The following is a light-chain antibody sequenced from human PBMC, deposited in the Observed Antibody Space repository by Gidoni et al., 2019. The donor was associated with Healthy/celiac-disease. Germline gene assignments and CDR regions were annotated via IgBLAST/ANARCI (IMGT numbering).Light chain of an antibody. J-gene: IGLJ2*01. CDR2: DVS. Sequence: QSALTQPASVSGSPGQSITISCTGTSSDVGGYNYVSWYQKNPGKAPKLMIYDVSNRPSGVSNLFSGSKSGNTASLTISGLQAEDAADYYCSSYTSSSTLDVVFGGGTKLTVL. CDR3: SSYTSSSTLDVV. CDR1: SSDVGGYNY. V-gene: IGLV2-14*01.